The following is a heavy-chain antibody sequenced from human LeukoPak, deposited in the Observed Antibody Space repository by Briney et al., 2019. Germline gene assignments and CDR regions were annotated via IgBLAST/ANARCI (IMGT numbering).Heavy chain of an antibody. D-gene: IGHD3-10*01. Sequence: GGSLRLSCAASGFTFSSYSMNWVRQAPGKGLEWVSSISSSSSYIYYADSVKGRFTISRDNAKNSLYLQMNSLRAEDTAAYYCARVLGGSGSPLDYWGQGTLVTVSS. CDR2: ISSSSSYI. J-gene: IGHJ4*02. V-gene: IGHV3-21*01. CDR1: GFTFSSYS. CDR3: ARVLGGSGSPLDY.